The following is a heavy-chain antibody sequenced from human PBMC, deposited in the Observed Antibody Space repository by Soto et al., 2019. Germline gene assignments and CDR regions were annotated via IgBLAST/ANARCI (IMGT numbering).Heavy chain of an antibody. CDR1: GFTFSNAW. D-gene: IGHD5-12*01. CDR2: IKSKTDGGTT. Sequence: GGSLRLSCAASGFTFSNAWMSWVRQAPGKGLEWVGRIKSKTDGGTTDYAAPVKGRVTISRDDSKNTLYLQMNSLKTEDTAVYYCTTVVATIKDYYYYMDVWGKGTTVTVSS. J-gene: IGHJ6*03. CDR3: TTVVATIKDYYYYMDV. V-gene: IGHV3-15*01.